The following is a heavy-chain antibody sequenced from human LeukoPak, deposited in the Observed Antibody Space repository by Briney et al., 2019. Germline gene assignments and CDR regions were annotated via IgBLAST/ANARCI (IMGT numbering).Heavy chain of an antibody. V-gene: IGHV4-59*08. D-gene: IGHD6-13*01. CDR2: IYYSGST. CDR3: ARSYTSRFFDS. Sequence: SETLSLTCTVSGGSISSYYWSWIRQPPGKGLEWIGYIYYSGSTNYSPSLKSRVTILLDTSKNQFSLKLSSVTAADTAVYYCARSYTSRFFDSWGQGTLSPSPQ. CDR1: GGSISSYY. J-gene: IGHJ4*02.